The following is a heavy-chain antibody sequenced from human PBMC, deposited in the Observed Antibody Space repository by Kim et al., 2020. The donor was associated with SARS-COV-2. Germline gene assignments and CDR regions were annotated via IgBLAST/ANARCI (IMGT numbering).Heavy chain of an antibody. CDR3: ARQGIAAARPFDP. D-gene: IGHD6-13*01. J-gene: IGHJ5*02. CDR2: IYYSGST. Sequence: SETLSLTCTVSGGSISSSSYYWGWIRQPPGKGLEWIGSIYYSGSTYYNPSLKSRVTISVDTSKNQFSLKLSSVTAADTAVYYCARQGIAAARPFDPWGQGTLVTVSS. V-gene: IGHV4-39*01. CDR1: GGSISSSSYY.